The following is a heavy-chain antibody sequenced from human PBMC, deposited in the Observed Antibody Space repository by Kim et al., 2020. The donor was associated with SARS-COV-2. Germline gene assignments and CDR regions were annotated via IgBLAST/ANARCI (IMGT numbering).Heavy chain of an antibody. J-gene: IGHJ4*02. CDR3: TRDPSRRSDY. Sequence: YANSVTGRFTISRDDAKKEVYLQMNSLRDEEMGVYYCTRDPSRRSDYWGQGTLVTVSS. V-gene: IGHV3-11*06.